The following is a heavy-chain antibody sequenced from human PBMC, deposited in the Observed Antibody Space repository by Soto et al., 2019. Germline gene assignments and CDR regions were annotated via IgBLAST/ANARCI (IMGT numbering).Heavy chain of an antibody. J-gene: IGHJ3*02. CDR2: ISGSGGST. D-gene: IGHD2-15*01. CDR3: AKDKVPGYCSGGSCYSEAFDI. V-gene: IGHV3-23*01. Sequence: EVQLLESGGGLVQPGGSLRLSCAASGFTFSSYAMSWVRQAPGKGLEWVSAISGSGGSTYYADSVKGRFTISRDNSKNTLYLQMNSLRAEDTAVYYCAKDKVPGYCSGGSCYSEAFDIWAQGTMVTVSS. CDR1: GFTFSSYA.